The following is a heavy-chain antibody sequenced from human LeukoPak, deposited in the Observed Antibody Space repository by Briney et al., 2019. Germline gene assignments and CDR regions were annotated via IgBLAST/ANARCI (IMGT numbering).Heavy chain of an antibody. CDR2: ISTSSRYI. Sequence: PGGSLRLSCAASGFTLSNSDMNWVRQAPGKGLEWVSSISTSSRYIYYKDSVRGRFTISRDDAKNSLYLEMNSLRAEDTAVYYCARADCSSSTCYLRRSWFDPWGQGTLATVSS. J-gene: IGHJ5*02. CDR3: ARADCSSSTCYLRRSWFDP. CDR1: GFTLSNSD. V-gene: IGHV3-21*01. D-gene: IGHD2-2*01.